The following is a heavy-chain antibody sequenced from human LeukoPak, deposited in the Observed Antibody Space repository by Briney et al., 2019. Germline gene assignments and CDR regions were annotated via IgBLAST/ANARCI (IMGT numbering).Heavy chain of an antibody. J-gene: IGHJ4*02. V-gene: IGHV4-39*01. CDR3: ARALERYYYDSSGYYAHFDY. Sequence: SQTLSLTCTVSGGSISSGGYYWSWIRQPPGKGLEWIGEINHSGSTKYNPSLKSRVTISGDTSKNQFSLKLRSVTAADTAVYYCARALERYYYDSSGYYAHFDYWGQGTLVTVSS. CDR1: GGSISSGGYY. CDR2: INHSGST. D-gene: IGHD3-22*01.